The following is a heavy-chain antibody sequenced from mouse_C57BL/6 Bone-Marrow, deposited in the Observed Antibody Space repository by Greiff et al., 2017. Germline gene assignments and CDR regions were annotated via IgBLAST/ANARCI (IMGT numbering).Heavy chain of an antibody. D-gene: IGHD2-3*01. Sequence: QVQLKQPGAELVKPGASVKLSCKASGYTFTSYWMQWVKQRPGQGLEWIGEIDPSDSYTNYNQKFKGKATLTVDTSSSTAYMQLSSLTSEDSAVYYCARGLLLDYWGQGTTLTVSS. CDR1: GYTFTSYW. J-gene: IGHJ2*01. V-gene: IGHV1-50*01. CDR2: IDPSDSYT. CDR3: ARGLLLDY.